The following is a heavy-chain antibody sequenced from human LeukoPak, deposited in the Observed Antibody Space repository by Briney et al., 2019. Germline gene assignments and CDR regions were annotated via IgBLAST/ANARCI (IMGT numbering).Heavy chain of an antibody. CDR1: GFTFNTFN. CDR2: ITSGGDYI. CDR3: ARGHYDVLAASYKWTRDY. D-gene: IGHD3-9*01. Sequence: GGSLRLSCAASGFTFNTFNMNWVRQAPGKGLEWVSSITSGGDYIYYADSVKGRFTTSRDNAKNSLSLQLNSLRVEDTAVYYCARGHYDVLAASYKWTRDYWGQGTLVTVSS. V-gene: IGHV3-21*01. J-gene: IGHJ4*02.